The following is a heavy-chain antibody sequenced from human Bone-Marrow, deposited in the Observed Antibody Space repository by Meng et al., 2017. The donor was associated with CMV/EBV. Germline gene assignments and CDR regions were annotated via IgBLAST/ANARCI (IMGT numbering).Heavy chain of an antibody. CDR3: ARGCSTSCYYGMDV. V-gene: IGHV3-21*01. Sequence: GESLKISCAASGFTFSSYAMYWVRQAPGKGLEWVSSISSSSSYIYYADSVKGRFTISRDNAKNSLYLQMNSLRAEDTAVYYCARGCSTSCYYGMDVWGQGTTVTVSS. CDR2: ISSSSSYI. J-gene: IGHJ6*02. D-gene: IGHD2-2*01. CDR1: GFTFSSYA.